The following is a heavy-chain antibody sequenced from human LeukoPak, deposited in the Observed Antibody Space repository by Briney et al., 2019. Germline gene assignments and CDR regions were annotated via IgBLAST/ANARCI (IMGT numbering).Heavy chain of an antibody. CDR3: AGGNFGNLPFDY. CDR2: IFSGGST. J-gene: IGHJ4*02. CDR1: GFTVSSNY. V-gene: IGHV3-53*01. D-gene: IGHD4-23*01. Sequence: GSLRLSCAASGFTVSSNYMSWVRQAPGKGLEWVSVIFSGGSTYYTDSVKGRFTISRDNSKNTLYLQMNSLRVEDTAVYYCAGGNFGNLPFDYWGQGTLVTVSS.